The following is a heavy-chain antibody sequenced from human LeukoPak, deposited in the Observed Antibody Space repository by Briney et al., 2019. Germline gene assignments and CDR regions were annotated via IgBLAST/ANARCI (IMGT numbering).Heavy chain of an antibody. V-gene: IGHV3-15*01. CDR3: TGLSVVVIANGAFDI. CDR2: IKSKTDGGTT. CDR1: GFTFSNAW. J-gene: IGHJ3*02. Sequence: GGSLRLSCAASGFTFSNAWMSWVRQAPGKGLEWVGRIKSKTDGGTTDYAAPVKGRFTISRDDSKNTLYLQMNSLKTEDTAVYYCTGLSVVVIANGAFDIWGQGTMVTVSS. D-gene: IGHD2-21*01.